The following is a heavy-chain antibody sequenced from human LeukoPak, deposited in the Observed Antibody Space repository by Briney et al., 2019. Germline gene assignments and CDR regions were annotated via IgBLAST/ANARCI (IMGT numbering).Heavy chain of an antibody. D-gene: IGHD4-17*01. J-gene: IGHJ2*01. V-gene: IGHV4-59*08. CDR2: IYYSGST. Sequence: SETLSLTCTVSGGSISSYYWSWIRQPPGKGLEWIGYIYYSGSTNYNPSLKSRVTISVDASKNQFSLKLSSVTAADTAVYYCARHLVTTDDWYFDLWGRGTLVTVSS. CDR1: GGSISSYY. CDR3: ARHLVTTDDWYFDL.